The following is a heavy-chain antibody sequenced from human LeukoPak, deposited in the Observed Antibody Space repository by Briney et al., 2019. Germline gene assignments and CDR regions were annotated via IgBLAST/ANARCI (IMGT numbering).Heavy chain of an antibody. CDR2: IYSGGST. D-gene: IGHD4-17*01. Sequence: GGSLRLSCATSGFTFSTHAMSWVRQAPGKGLEWVSVIYSGGSTYYADSVKGRFTISRDNSKNTLYLQMNSLRAEDTAVYYCARDPNYGDYVWGQGTLVTVSS. J-gene: IGHJ4*02. CDR1: GFTFSTHA. CDR3: ARDPNYGDYV. V-gene: IGHV3-66*01.